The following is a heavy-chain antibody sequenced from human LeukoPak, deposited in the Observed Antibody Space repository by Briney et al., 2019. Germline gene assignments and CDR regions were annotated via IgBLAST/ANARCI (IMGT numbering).Heavy chain of an antibody. V-gene: IGHV4-61*02. CDR3: ARDGHYYDSSGYPYYYYGMDV. D-gene: IGHD3-22*01. Sequence: SQTLSLTCTVSGGSISSGSYYWSWIRQPAGKGLEWIGRIYTSGSTNYNPSLKSRVTISVDTSKNQFSLKLSSVTAADTAVYYCARDGHYYDSSGYPYYYYGMDVWGQGTTVTVSS. J-gene: IGHJ6*02. CDR2: IYTSGST. CDR1: GGSISSGSYY.